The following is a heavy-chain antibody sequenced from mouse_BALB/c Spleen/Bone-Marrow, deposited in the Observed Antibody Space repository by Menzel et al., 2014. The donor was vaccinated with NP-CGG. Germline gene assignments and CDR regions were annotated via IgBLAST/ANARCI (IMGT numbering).Heavy chain of an antibody. CDR3: REANWNFDY. CDR2: IYPGNVNT. D-gene: IGHD4-1*01. CDR1: GYTFTSYY. J-gene: IGHJ2*01. V-gene: IGHV1S56*01. Sequence: QVQLQQSGPELVKPGASVRISCKAAGYTFTSYYIHWVKQRPGQGLEWIGWIYPGNVNTKYNEKFKGKATLTADKSSSTAYFLLSSLTSEDSAVWLLREANWNFDYWGQGTTLTVSS.